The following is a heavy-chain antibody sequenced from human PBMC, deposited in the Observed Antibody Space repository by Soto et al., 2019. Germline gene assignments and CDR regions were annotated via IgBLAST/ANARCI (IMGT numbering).Heavy chain of an antibody. CDR2: MNPNSGNT. J-gene: IGHJ5*02. V-gene: IGHV1-8*01. Sequence: QVHLVQSGAEVRKPGASVKVYCKASGYTFTSYDINWVRQATGQGLEWMGWMNPNSGNTAYAQKFQGRVTMTRDTSISTAHMELSSLRSEDTAVYYCARERTRGFDPWGQGTLVTVSS. CDR3: ARERTRGFDP. CDR1: GYTFTSYD.